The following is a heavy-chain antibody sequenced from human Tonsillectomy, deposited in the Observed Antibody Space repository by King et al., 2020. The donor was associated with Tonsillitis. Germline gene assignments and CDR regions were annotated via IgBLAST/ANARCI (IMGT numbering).Heavy chain of an antibody. D-gene: IGHD3-16*02. V-gene: IGHV3-23*04. Sequence: VQLVESGGGLVQPGGSLRLSCAASGFTFSNYGMTWVRQTPGSGLEWVSSISGRSINTYYADSVKGRFDISRDNSKNTLYLQMNSLRAEDTALYFCARDLTGSLSSAQPPPGGQGTLVPVSS. CDR3: ARDLTGSLSSAQPPP. CDR2: ISGRSINT. J-gene: IGHJ4*02. CDR1: GFTFSNYG.